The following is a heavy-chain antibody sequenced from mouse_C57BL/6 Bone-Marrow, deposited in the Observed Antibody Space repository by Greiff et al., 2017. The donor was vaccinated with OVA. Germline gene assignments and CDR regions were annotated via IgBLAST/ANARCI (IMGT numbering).Heavy chain of an antibody. CDR1: GYTFTSYW. CDR2: IDPSDSYT. J-gene: IGHJ2*01. Sequence: VQLQQSGAELVMPGASVKLSCKASGYTFTSYWMHWVKQRPGQGLEWIGEIDPSDSYTNYNQKFKGKSTLTVDKSSSTAYMQLSSLTSEDSAVYYCARWDKGYYFDYWGQGTTLTVSS. V-gene: IGHV1-69*01. D-gene: IGHD4-1*01. CDR3: ARWDKGYYFDY.